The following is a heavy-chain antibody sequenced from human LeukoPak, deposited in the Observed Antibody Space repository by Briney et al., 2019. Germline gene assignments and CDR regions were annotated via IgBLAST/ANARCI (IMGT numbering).Heavy chain of an antibody. CDR2: IYYSGST. Sequence: TSETLSLTCAVSGYSISSSNWWGWIRQPPGKGLEWIGYIYYSGSTYYNPSLKSRVTMSVDTSKNQFSLKLSSVTAVDTAVYYCARTTRDSSGWPDAFDIWGQGTMVTVSS. V-gene: IGHV4-28*01. D-gene: IGHD6-19*01. J-gene: IGHJ3*02. CDR1: GYSISSSNW. CDR3: ARTTRDSSGWPDAFDI.